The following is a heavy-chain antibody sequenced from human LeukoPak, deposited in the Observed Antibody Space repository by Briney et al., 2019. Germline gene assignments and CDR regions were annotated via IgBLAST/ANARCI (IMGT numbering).Heavy chain of an antibody. CDR3: ARAYYGSGSYGRRGFDY. CDR1: GYTFTGYY. D-gene: IGHD3-10*01. J-gene: IGHJ4*02. V-gene: IGHV1-2*02. Sequence: ASVKVSCKASGYTFTGYYMHWVRQAPGQGLEWMGWINPNSGGTNYAQKLQGRVTMTTDTSTSTACMELRSLRSDDTAVYYCARAYYGSGSYGRRGFDYWGQGTLVTVSS. CDR2: INPNSGGT.